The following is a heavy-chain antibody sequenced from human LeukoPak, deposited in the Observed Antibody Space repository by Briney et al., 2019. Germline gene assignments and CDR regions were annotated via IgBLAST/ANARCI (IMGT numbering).Heavy chain of an antibody. CDR2: IYYSGST. V-gene: IGHV4-59*01. Sequence: SETLSLTCTVSGGSISSYYWSWIRQPPGKGLEWIGYIYYSGSTNYNPSLKSRVTISVDTSKNQFSLKLSSVTAADTAVCYCARDPYGSGSYYYWGQGTLVTVSS. J-gene: IGHJ4*02. D-gene: IGHD3-10*01. CDR1: GGSISSYY. CDR3: ARDPYGSGSYYY.